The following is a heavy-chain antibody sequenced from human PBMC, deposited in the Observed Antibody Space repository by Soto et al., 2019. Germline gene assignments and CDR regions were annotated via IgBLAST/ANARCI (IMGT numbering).Heavy chain of an antibody. J-gene: IGHJ3*02. CDR3: ARPGSYYDFWSGPLQRAFDI. V-gene: IGHV5-51*01. CDR1: GYSFTSYW. Sequence: GESLKISCKGSGYSFTSYWIGWARQMPGKGLEWMGIIYPGDSDTRYSPSFQGQVTISADKSISTAYLQWSSLKASDTAMYYCARPGSYYDFWSGPLQRAFDIWGQGTMVTVSS. D-gene: IGHD3-3*01. CDR2: IYPGDSDT.